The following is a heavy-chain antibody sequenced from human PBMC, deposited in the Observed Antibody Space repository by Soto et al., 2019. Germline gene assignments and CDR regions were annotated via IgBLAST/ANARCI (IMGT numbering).Heavy chain of an antibody. V-gene: IGHV4-30-4*01. Sequence: TSETLSLTCTVSGGSISRGDYYWSWIRQPPGKGLEWIGYIYYSGSAYYNPSLKSRVTISVDTSKNQFSLKLRSVTAADTAVYYCARGPDGYSSDWYNWFDPWGQGTLVTVS. D-gene: IGHD6-13*01. CDR1: GGSISRGDYY. CDR3: ARGPDGYSSDWYNWFDP. CDR2: IYYSGSA. J-gene: IGHJ5*02.